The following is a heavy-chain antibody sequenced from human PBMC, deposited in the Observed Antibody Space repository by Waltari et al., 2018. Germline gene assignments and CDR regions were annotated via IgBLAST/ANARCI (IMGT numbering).Heavy chain of an antibody. CDR1: GGSTSSGDSY. D-gene: IGHD2-2*01. CDR3: TRGSTSPGAAGF. V-gene: IGHV4-39*07. Sequence: QLQLQESGPGLVRPWETLSLTCTVSGGSTSSGDSYWGWIRQPPGKGLEWIGRVPFSGGTYYNPSLKSRVTMSVDTSTNQVSLRVSSVTAADTAVYYCTRGSTSPGAAGFWGQGTLVLVSS. J-gene: IGHJ4*02. CDR2: VPFSGGT.